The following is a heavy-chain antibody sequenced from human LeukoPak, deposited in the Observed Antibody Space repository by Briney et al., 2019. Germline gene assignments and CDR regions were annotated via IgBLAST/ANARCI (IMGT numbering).Heavy chain of an antibody. Sequence: SETLSLTCAVYGGSFSGYYWSWIRQPPGKGLEWIGEINHSGSTNHNPSLKSRVTISVDTSKNQFSLKLSSVTAADTAVYYCARGRDCSSTSCYWYYYGMDVWGQGTTVTVSS. J-gene: IGHJ6*02. D-gene: IGHD2-2*01. CDR2: INHSGST. CDR3: ARGRDCSSTSCYWYYYGMDV. CDR1: GGSFSGYY. V-gene: IGHV4-34*01.